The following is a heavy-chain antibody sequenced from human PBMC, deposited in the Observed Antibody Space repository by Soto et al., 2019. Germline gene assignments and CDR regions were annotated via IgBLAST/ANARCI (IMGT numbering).Heavy chain of an antibody. D-gene: IGHD1-26*01. V-gene: IGHV5-51*01. CDR3: ARVGLLGASRNWYFDL. J-gene: IGHJ2*01. Sequence: EVQLVQSGAEMKKPGESLKISCKGSGYIFGNYWIGWVRQMPGKGLEWMGIVYPGDSDIRYSPSFQGQVTISADKSVTTAYLQWSSLTASDTAIYYCARVGLLGASRNWYFDLWGHGTLVSVSS. CDR1: GYIFGNYW. CDR2: VYPGDSDI.